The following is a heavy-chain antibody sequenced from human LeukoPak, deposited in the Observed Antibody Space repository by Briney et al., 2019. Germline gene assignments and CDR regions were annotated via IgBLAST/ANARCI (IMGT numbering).Heavy chain of an antibody. CDR1: GFTFSSYA. V-gene: IGHV3-30-3*01. J-gene: IGHJ6*02. CDR3: ARSLPGYYGMDV. Sequence: GRSLRLSCAASGFTFSSYAMHRVRQAPGKGLEWVAVISYDGSNKYYADSVKGRFTTSRDNSKNTLYLQMNSLRAEDTAVYYCARSLPGYYGMDVWGQGTTVTVSS. CDR2: ISYDGSNK.